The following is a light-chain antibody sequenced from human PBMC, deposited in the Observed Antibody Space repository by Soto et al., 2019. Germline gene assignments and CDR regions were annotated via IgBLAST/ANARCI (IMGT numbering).Light chain of an antibody. V-gene: IGKV3-15*01. CDR2: GAS. J-gene: IGKJ1*01. CDR3: QQYYSWPRT. CDR1: QSVNSH. Sequence: EIVMTQSPATLSGSPGERATLSCRASQSVNSHLAWYHQKPGQDPRLLIYGASTRATGIPARSSGSGSGTDFTLTISSLQPEDFAVYFCQQYYSWPRTFGQGTKV.